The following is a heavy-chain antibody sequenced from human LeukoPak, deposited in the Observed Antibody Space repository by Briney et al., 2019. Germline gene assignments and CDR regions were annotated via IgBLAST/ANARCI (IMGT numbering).Heavy chain of an antibody. Sequence: SETLSLTCAVSGYSISSSYYWGWIRQPPGKGLEWIGTISHSWTTFYNSSLQTRVTISLDTSRNHFSLNLTSMTAADTAVYYCATFFGVIDDPFDYWGQGTLVTVSS. J-gene: IGHJ4*02. D-gene: IGHD3-3*01. CDR1: GYSISSSYY. CDR2: ISHSWTT. CDR3: ATFFGVIDDPFDY. V-gene: IGHV4-38-2*01.